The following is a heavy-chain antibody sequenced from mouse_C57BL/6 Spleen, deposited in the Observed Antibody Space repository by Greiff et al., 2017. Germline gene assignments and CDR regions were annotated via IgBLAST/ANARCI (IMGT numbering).Heavy chain of an antibody. D-gene: IGHD4-1*01. V-gene: IGHV1-64*01. CDR1: AYTFTSSW. CDR2: IHPNSGST. Sequence: VLLQQPGAELVKPGASVKLSCKASAYTFTSSWMHWVKQRPGQGLEWIGMIHPNSGSTNYNEKFKSKATLTVDKSSSTAYMQLSSLTSEDSAVYYCSTGPYYFDYWGPGATLTVSS. J-gene: IGHJ2*01. CDR3: STGPYYFDY.